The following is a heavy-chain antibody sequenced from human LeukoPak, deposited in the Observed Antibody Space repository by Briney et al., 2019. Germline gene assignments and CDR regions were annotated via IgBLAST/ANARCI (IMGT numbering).Heavy chain of an antibody. J-gene: IGHJ4*02. Sequence: GGSLRLSCAASGFTSSSYEMNWVRQAPGKGLEWVSYISSSGSTIYYADSVKGRFTISRDNAKNSLYLQMNSLRAEDTAVYYCARVPFSSGSYLDYWGQGTLVTVSS. CDR1: GFTSSSYE. D-gene: IGHD6-19*01. CDR2: ISSSGSTI. CDR3: ARVPFSSGSYLDY. V-gene: IGHV3-48*03.